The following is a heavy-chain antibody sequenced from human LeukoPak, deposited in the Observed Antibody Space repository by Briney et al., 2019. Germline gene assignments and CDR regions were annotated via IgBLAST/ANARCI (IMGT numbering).Heavy chain of an antibody. D-gene: IGHD5-12*01. CDR1: GYTFTSYD. CDR3: ARGMVATPYYYYGMDV. J-gene: IGHJ6*02. CDR2: MNPNSGNT. V-gene: IGHV1-8*01. Sequence: ASVEVSCKASGYTFTSYDINWVRQATGQGLEWMGWMNPNSGNTGYAQKFQGRVTMTRNTSISTAYMELSSLRSEDTAVYYCARGMVATPYYYYGMDVWGQGTTVTVSS.